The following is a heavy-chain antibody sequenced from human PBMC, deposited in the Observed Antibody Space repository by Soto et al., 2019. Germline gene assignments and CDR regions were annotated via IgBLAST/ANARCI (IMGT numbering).Heavy chain of an antibody. J-gene: IGHJ4*02. D-gene: IGHD3-16*02. CDR3: TTSPHPTRPYRKSYFDY. CDR1: GFTFSNAW. Sequence: GGSLRLSCAASGFTFSNAWMSWVRQAPGKGLEWVGRIKSKTDGGTTDYAAPVKGRFTISRDDSKNTLYLQMNSLKTEDTAVYYCTTSPHPTRPYRKSYFDYWGQGTLVTVSS. V-gene: IGHV3-15*01. CDR2: IKSKTDGGTT.